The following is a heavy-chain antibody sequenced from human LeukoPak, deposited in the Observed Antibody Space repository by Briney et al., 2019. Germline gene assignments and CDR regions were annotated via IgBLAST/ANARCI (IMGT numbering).Heavy chain of an antibody. D-gene: IGHD3-22*01. V-gene: IGHV3-23*01. CDR2: VSGGGGST. J-gene: IGHJ4*02. CDR1: GFIFSSYA. Sequence: PGGSLRLSCAASGFIFSSYAMSWVRQAPGKGLEWVSSVSGGGGSTYYADSVKGRFTIFRDNSKSTLFLQMNSLRAEDTAVYYCAKSSYYDSSGYYREYYFDYWGQGTLVTVSS. CDR3: AKSSYYDSSGYYREYYFDY.